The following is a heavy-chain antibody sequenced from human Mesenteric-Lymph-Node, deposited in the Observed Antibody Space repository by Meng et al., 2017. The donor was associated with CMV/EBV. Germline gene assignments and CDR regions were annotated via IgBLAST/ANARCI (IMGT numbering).Heavy chain of an antibody. CDR1: GGAISSSSYY. V-gene: IGHV4-39*01. Sequence: SETLSLTCTVSGGAISSSSYYWGWIRQPPGKGLEWIGSIYYSGSTYDNPSLKSRVTISVDTSKNQFSLKLSSVTAADTAVYYCARSTVLRFLEWLNPDAFDIWGQGTMVTVSS. CDR3: ARSTVLRFLEWLNPDAFDI. CDR2: IYYSGST. J-gene: IGHJ3*02. D-gene: IGHD3-3*01.